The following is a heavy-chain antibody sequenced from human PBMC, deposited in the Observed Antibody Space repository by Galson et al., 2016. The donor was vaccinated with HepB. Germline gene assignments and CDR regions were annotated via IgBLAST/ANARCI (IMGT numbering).Heavy chain of an antibody. CDR3: AWGRAGYQPDH. D-gene: IGHD3-9*01. Sequence: SVKVSCKASGVTFSNPGISWVRQAPGQGLEWMGGSIPLFGTTKYSQKFQGRVTITADASRSAAYMEMSSLTSDDAAVYYCAWGRAGYQPDHWGRGTLVSVSS. CDR2: SIPLFGTT. V-gene: IGHV1-69*13. CDR1: GVTFSNPG. J-gene: IGHJ4*02.